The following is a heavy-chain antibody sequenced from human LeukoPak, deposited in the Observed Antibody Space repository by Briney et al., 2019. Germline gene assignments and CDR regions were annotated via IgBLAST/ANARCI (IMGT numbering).Heavy chain of an antibody. J-gene: IGHJ4*02. Sequence: GGSLRLSCEVTGFTFSHYGMSWVRQAPGKGPEWVAGFNGRGDSTCYAESVRGRFTISRDTSKNTLYLQVSSLRVEDTAVYYCARDPYYYDSSAFYPFDYWGQGTLVTVSS. CDR3: ARDPYYYDSSAFYPFDY. V-gene: IGHV3-23*01. D-gene: IGHD3-22*01. CDR2: FNGRGDST. CDR1: GFTFSHYG.